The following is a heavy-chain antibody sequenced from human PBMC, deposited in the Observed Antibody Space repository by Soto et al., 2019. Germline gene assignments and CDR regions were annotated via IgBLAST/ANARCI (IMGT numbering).Heavy chain of an antibody. D-gene: IGHD1-1*01. V-gene: IGHV3-53*01. Sequence: DVQLVESGGGLMQPGESLRLSCAASGLTVSGKKYVAWVRQAPGKGLEWVSALYDVDGSFYSDSVKGRFTTSSDSSKTTVYLQMNDLRPADTAVYYCATWHEREPAYDVWGQGTTVTVSS. CDR1: GLTVSGKKY. CDR2: LYDVDGS. J-gene: IGHJ3*01. CDR3: ATWHEREPAYDV.